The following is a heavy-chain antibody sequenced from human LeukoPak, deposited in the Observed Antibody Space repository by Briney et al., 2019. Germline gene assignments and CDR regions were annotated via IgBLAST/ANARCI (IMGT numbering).Heavy chain of an antibody. D-gene: IGHD2-15*01. Sequence: GASVKVSCKASGGTFSSYAISWVRQAPGQGLEWMGGIIPIFGTANYAQKFQGRVTITTDESTSTAYMELSSLRSEDTAVYYCARAFCSGGSCYSIDYWGQGTLVTVSS. CDR3: ARAFCSGGSCYSIDY. CDR1: GGTFSSYA. J-gene: IGHJ4*02. V-gene: IGHV1-69*05. CDR2: IIPIFGTA.